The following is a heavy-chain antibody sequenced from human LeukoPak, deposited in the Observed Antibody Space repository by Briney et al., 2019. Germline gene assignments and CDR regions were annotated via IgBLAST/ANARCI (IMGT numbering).Heavy chain of an antibody. D-gene: IGHD6-19*01. CDR1: GYTVTSYG. CDR2: SIPSFGTA. CDR3: ERRKEWTAVARTGHWFAP. V-gene: IGHV1-69*13. J-gene: IGHJ5*02. Sequence: SVKVSCKASGYTVTSYGSSWVRQAPGQGLEWMGGSIPSFGTADYAQKFQGRVTITADEATRTAYMELSSLSSEDTAVYYCERRKEWTAVARTGHWFAPWGQGTLVTVSS.